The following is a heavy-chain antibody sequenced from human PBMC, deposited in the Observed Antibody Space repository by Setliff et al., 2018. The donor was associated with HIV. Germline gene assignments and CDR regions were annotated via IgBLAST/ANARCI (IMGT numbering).Heavy chain of an antibody. V-gene: IGHV4-39*07. CDR3: ARVQPGEWVDY. CDR2: LYFSGRA. J-gene: IGHJ4*02. CDR1: GGSISSSSYY. Sequence: PSETLSLTCTVSGGSISSSSYYWGWIRQPPGKGLEWAGSLYFSGRAYYNPSLKSRVTVSVDASKNQFSLKLSSVTAADTAVYYCARVQPGEWVDYWGQGTLVTVSS. D-gene: IGHD2-2*01.